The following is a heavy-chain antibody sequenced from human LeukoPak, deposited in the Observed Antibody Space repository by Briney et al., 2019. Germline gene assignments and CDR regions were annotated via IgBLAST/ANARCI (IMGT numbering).Heavy chain of an antibody. Sequence: PSGTLSLTCTVSGGSVSSRSYYWSWIRQPPGKGLEWIGYIYYSGSTNYNPSLKSRVTISVDMSKNQFSLRLSSVTAADTAVYYCARGYDFWSSWGQGTLVTVSS. V-gene: IGHV4-61*01. J-gene: IGHJ5*02. CDR3: ARGYDFWSS. CDR1: GGSVSSRSYY. CDR2: IYYSGST. D-gene: IGHD3-3*01.